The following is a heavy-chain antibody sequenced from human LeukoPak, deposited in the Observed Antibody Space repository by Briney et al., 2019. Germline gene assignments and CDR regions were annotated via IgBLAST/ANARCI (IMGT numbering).Heavy chain of an antibody. CDR2: INPNSGGT. V-gene: IGHV1-2*02. D-gene: IGHD3-10*01. CDR3: ARDNGYGSGSYYLIDY. J-gene: IGHJ4*02. Sequence: VASMKVSCKASGYTFTGYYMHWVRQAPGQGLEWMGCINPNSGGTNYAQKFQGRVTMTRDTSISTAYMELSRLRSDDTAVYYCARDNGYGSGSYYLIDYWGQGTLVTVSS. CDR1: GYTFTGYY.